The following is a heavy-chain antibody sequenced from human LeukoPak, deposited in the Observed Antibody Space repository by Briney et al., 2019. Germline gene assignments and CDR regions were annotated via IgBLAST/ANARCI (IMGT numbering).Heavy chain of an antibody. V-gene: IGHV3-7*01. Sequence: GGSLRLSCAASGFTFSNYWMHWVRQAPGKGLEWVANIKQGGSEKYYGDSVKGRFTISRDKAKNSFYLQMNSLRAEDTAVYYCVRNFDYWGQGTLVTVSS. J-gene: IGHJ4*02. CDR1: GFTFSNYW. CDR3: VRNFDY. CDR2: IKQGGSEK.